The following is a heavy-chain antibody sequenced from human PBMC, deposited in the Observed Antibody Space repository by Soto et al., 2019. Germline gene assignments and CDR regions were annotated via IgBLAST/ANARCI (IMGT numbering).Heavy chain of an antibody. D-gene: IGHD3-3*01. CDR3: AKGRFLEWLFQENWFDP. CDR1: GYTFTSYG. CDR2: ISAYNGNT. V-gene: IGHV1-18*01. Sequence: ASVKVSCKASGYTFTSYGISWVRQAPGQGLEWMGWISAYNGNTNYAQKLQGRVTMTTDTSTSTAYMELRSLRSDDTAVYYCAKGRFLEWLFQENWFDPWGQGTLVTVAS. J-gene: IGHJ5*02.